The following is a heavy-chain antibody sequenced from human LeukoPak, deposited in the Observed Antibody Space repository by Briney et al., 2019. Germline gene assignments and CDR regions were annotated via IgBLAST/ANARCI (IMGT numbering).Heavy chain of an antibody. CDR3: AKESGYDVDLEY. CDR2: INTDGSTT. J-gene: IGHJ4*02. Sequence: GGSLRLSCAGSGFTFSTYWMHWVRQAPGGGLVWVSGINTDGSTTSYADSVKGRFTISRDNAKNTVYLQMSSLRAEGTAVYYCAKESGYDVDLEYWGQGALVTVSS. V-gene: IGHV3-74*01. CDR1: GFTFSTYW. D-gene: IGHD5-12*01.